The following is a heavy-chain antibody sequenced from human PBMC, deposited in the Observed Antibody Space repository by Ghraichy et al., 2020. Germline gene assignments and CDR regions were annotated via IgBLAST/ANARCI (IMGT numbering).Heavy chain of an antibody. CDR1: GGSISSYY. CDR3: ARAGGQLEYYYYYGMDV. Sequence: SETLSLTCTVSGGSISSYYWSWIRQPPGKGLEWIGYIYYSGSTNYNPSLKSRVTISVATSKNQFSLKLSSVTAADTAVYYCARAGGQLEYYYYYGMDVWGQGTTVTVSS. V-gene: IGHV4-59*01. CDR2: IYYSGST. D-gene: IGHD2-2*01. J-gene: IGHJ6*02.